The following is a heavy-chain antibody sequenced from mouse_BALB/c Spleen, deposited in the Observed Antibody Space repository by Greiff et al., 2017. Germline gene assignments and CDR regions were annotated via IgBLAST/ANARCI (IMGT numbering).Heavy chain of an antibody. J-gene: IGHJ1*01. D-gene: IGHD1-1*01. CDR1: GYSITSDYA. CDR3: ARGDGSRNWYFDV. V-gene: IGHV3-2*02. CDR2: ISYSGST. Sequence: EVQLVESGPGLVKPSQSLSLTCTVTGYSITSDYAWNWIRQFPGNKLEWMGYISYSGSTSYNPSLKSRISITRDTSKNQFFLQLNSVTTEDTATYYCARGDGSRNWYFDVWGAGTTVTVSS.